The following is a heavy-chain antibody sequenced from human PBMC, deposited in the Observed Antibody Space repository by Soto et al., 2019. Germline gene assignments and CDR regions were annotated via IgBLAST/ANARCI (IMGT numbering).Heavy chain of an antibody. V-gene: IGHV3-23*01. J-gene: IGHJ4*02. CDR2: ISGSGGST. Sequence: GGSLRLSCAASGFTFSSYAMSWVRQAPGKGLEWVSAISGSGGSTYYADSVKGRFTISRDNSKNTLYLQMNSLRAEDTAVYYCAKDLKGITMIVVVTAFDYWGQGTLVTVSS. CDR3: AKDLKGITMIVVVTAFDY. D-gene: IGHD3-22*01. CDR1: GFTFSSYA.